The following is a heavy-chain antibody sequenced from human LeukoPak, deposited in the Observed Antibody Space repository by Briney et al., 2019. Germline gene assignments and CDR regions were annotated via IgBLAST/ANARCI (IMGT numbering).Heavy chain of an antibody. D-gene: IGHD3-3*01. Sequence: GGSLRLSCAASGFTFSSYAMSWVRQAPGKGLEWVSAIIGIGTTTYYADSVKGRFTISRDNSKNTLFLQMNSLRAEDTAIYYCARRFLEWHSHFDYWGQGTLVTVSS. J-gene: IGHJ4*02. V-gene: IGHV3-23*01. CDR1: GFTFSSYA. CDR3: ARRFLEWHSHFDY. CDR2: IIGIGTTT.